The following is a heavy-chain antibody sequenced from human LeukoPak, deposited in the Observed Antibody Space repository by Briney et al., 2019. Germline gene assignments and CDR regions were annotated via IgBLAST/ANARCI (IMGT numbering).Heavy chain of an antibody. Sequence: GGSLRLSCAASGFIVSGDFMSWVRQAPGKGLEWVAVISYDGSNKYYADSVKGRFTISRDNSKNTLFLQMNSLRAEDTAVYYCAREAWIQLWLPGYWGQGTLVTVSS. CDR2: ISYDGSNK. D-gene: IGHD5-18*01. CDR1: GFIVSGDF. V-gene: IGHV3-30-3*01. J-gene: IGHJ4*02. CDR3: AREAWIQLWLPGY.